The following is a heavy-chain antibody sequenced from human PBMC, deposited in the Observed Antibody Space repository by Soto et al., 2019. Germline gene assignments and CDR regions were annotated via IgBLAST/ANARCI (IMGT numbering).Heavy chain of an antibody. D-gene: IGHD3-9*01. CDR2: INHSGST. CDR3: AREYYDILTGYHELKFDP. J-gene: IGHJ5*02. Sequence: SETLSLTGAVYGGSFSGYYWSWIRQPPGKRLEWIGEINHSGSTNYNPSLKSRVTISVDTSKNQFSLKLSSVTAADTAVYYCAREYYDILTGYHELKFDPWGQGTLVTVSS. CDR1: GGSFSGYY. V-gene: IGHV4-34*01.